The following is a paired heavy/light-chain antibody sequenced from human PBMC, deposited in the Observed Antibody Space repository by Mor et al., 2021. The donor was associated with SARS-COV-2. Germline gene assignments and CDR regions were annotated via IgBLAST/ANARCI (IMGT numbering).Light chain of an antibody. CDR2: SAS. J-gene: IGKJ1*01. V-gene: IGKV3-15*01. Sequence: EIVMTQSPATLSVSPGERATLSCRASQSVSSNLAWYQQKPGQAPRLLISSASTRATGIPARFSGSGSGTDFALTISGLQSEDFAVYYCQQYNNWPPSTFGQGTRVEIK. CDR1: QSVSSN. CDR3: QQYNNWPPST.
Heavy chain of an antibody. D-gene: IGHD2-2*02. J-gene: IGHJ4*02. CDR2: IDVSGSAT. V-gene: IGHV3-23*01. Sequence: EVQLLESGGGLVQPGGSLRLSCAASGFTFSSHAMSWVRQAPGKGLEWVSAIDVSGSATYYADSMKGRFTISRDNSKNTLYLQMNSLTAEDTAVYSCARDSPILTYWGQGTLVTVSS. CDR3: ARDSPILTY. CDR1: GFTFSSHA.